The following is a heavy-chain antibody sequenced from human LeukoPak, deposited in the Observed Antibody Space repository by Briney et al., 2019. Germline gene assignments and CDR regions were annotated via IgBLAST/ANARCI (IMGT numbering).Heavy chain of an antibody. D-gene: IGHD4-11*01. CDR3: ARAVTVTTVVYYYYYMDV. Sequence: ASVTVSCTASGYTFTSYDINWVRQATGQGLGWMGWMNPNSGNTGYAQKFQGRVTMTRNTSISTAYMELSSLRSEDTAVYYCARAVTVTTVVYYYYYMDVWGKGTTVTVSS. CDR2: MNPNSGNT. J-gene: IGHJ6*03. CDR1: GYTFTSYD. V-gene: IGHV1-8*01.